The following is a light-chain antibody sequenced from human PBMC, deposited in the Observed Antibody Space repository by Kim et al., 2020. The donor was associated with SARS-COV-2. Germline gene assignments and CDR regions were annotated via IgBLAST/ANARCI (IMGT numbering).Light chain of an antibody. V-gene: IGKV4-1*01. CDR3: QQYYSTPPS. CDR2: WAS. J-gene: IGKJ2*03. CDR1: QTVVYNSNNKNS. Sequence: RATLNCKSSQTVVYNSNNKNSLAWYQQKPGQAPKLLIYWASIRESGVSDRFSGIGSETDFTLTISSLQAEDVAVYYCQQYYSTPPSFGQGTKLEI.